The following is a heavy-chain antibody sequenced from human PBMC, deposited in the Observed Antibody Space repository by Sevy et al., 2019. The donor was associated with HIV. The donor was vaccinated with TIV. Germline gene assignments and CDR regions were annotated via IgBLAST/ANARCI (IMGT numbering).Heavy chain of an antibody. D-gene: IGHD5-12*01. Sequence: GGSLRLSCAASGFTFSSYGMHWVRQAPGKGLEWVAFIRYDGSNEYYADSVKGRFTISRDNSKNTLYLQMNSLRAEDTAVYYCAKGGVATIPYYYYGMDVWGQGTTVTVSS. J-gene: IGHJ6*02. CDR3: AKGGVATIPYYYYGMDV. V-gene: IGHV3-30*02. CDR1: GFTFSSYG. CDR2: IRYDGSNE.